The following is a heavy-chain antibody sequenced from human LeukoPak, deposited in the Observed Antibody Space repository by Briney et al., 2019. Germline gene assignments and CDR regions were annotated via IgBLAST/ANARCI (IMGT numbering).Heavy chain of an antibody. V-gene: IGHV1-24*01. Sequence: GASVKVSCKVSGYTLTELSMHWVRQAPGKGLEWMGGFDPEDGETIYAQKFQGRVTMTEDTSTDTAYMELSSLRSEDTAVYYCATAGADFNWFDPWGQGTLVTVSS. D-gene: IGHD6-19*01. CDR1: GYTLTELS. J-gene: IGHJ5*02. CDR3: ATAGADFNWFDP. CDR2: FDPEDGET.